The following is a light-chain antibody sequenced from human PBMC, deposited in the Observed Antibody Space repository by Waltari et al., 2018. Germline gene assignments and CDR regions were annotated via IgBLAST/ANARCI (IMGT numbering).Light chain of an antibody. CDR2: KAS. Sequence: DIQMTQSPSTLSASVGDSVTITCRASQRISYWLAWYQQKPGKAPKLLIYKASTLESGVPSRFSGSGFGTEFTLTISSLEPDDFATYYCQQYNTVKYTFGQGTKLEI. CDR3: QQYNTVKYT. CDR1: QRISYW. J-gene: IGKJ2*01. V-gene: IGKV1-5*03.